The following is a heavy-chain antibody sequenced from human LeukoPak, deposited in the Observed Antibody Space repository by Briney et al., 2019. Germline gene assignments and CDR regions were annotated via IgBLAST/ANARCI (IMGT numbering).Heavy chain of an antibody. V-gene: IGHV4-38-2*02. D-gene: IGHD3-22*01. CDR2: IYHSGST. J-gene: IGHJ3*02. CDR1: GYSISSGYY. CDR3: ARDLTPFEIGEGAFDI. Sequence: SETLSLTCTVSGYSISSGYYWGWIRQPPGKGLEWIGSIYHSGSTYYNPSLKSRVSISVDTSKNQFSLKLSSVTAADTAVYYCARDLTPFEIGEGAFDIWGQGTMVTVSS.